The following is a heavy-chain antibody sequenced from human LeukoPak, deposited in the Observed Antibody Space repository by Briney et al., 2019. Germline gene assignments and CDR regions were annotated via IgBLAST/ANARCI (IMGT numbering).Heavy chain of an antibody. V-gene: IGHV3-30-3*01. CDR2: ISYDGSNK. Sequence: PGGSLRLSCAASGFTFSSYAMHWVRQAPGKGLEWVAVISYDGSNKYYADSVKGRFTISRDNSKNTLYLQMNSLRAEDTAVYYCARGVWFGELDYWGQGTLATVSS. D-gene: IGHD3-10*01. CDR3: ARGVWFGELDY. J-gene: IGHJ4*02. CDR1: GFTFSSYA.